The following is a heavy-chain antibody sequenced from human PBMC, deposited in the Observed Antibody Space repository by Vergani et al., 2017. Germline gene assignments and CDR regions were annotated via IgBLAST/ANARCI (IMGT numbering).Heavy chain of an antibody. Sequence: EVQLVESGGGLVKPGGSLRLSCAASGFTFSSYSMNWVRQAPGKGLEWVSSISSSSSYIYYADSVKGRFTISRDNAKNSLYLQMNSLRAEDTAVYYCARDGYSSSLRVSYFDLWGRGTLVTVSS. D-gene: IGHD6-13*01. CDR1: GFTFSSYS. V-gene: IGHV3-21*01. CDR2: ISSSSSYI. J-gene: IGHJ2*01. CDR3: ARDGYSSSLRVSYFDL.